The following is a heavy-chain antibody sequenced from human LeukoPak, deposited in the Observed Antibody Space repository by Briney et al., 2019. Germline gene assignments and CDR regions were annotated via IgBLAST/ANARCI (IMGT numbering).Heavy chain of an antibody. CDR2: IYYSGST. Sequence: SETLSLTCTVSGGSTSSYYWSWIRQPPGKGLEWIGYIYYSGSTNYNPSLKSRVTISVDTSKNQFSLKLSSVTAADTAVYYCATVVPAAKYFQHWGQGTLVTVSS. D-gene: IGHD2-2*01. CDR1: GGSTSSYY. J-gene: IGHJ1*01. CDR3: ATVVPAAKYFQH. V-gene: IGHV4-59*01.